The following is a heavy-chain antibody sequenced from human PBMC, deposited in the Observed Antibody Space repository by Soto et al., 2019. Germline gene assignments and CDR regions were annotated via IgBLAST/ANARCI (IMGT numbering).Heavy chain of an antibody. J-gene: IGHJ4*02. D-gene: IGHD3-22*01. CDR3: ARDHHSYYDTSGYYPYFDF. V-gene: IGHV4-59*01. CDR1: GASIRSYY. CDR2: VYYSGST. Sequence: SETLSLTCTVSGASIRSYYWSWIRQPPGKGLEWIGDVYYSGSTNYNPSLKSRVTISIDTSQNQFSLRLTSLTAADTAVYFCARDHHSYYDTSGYYPYFDFWGQGTLVTVSS.